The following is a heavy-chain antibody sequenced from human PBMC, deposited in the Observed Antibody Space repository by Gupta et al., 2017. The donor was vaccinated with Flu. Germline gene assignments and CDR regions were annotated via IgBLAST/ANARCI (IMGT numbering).Heavy chain of an antibody. CDR2: ISGSGGSK. CDR3: AKDRYGDHGLGWYDGMDV. V-gene: IGHV3-23*01. J-gene: IGHJ6*02. Sequence: EVQLLESGGGLVQPGGSRRLSCAASGFAFSSYAMTWVRQAPGKGLEWVSTISGSGGSKYYADSVKGRFTISRDKSKNTLYLQMNSLRAEDTAVYYCAKDRYGDHGLGWYDGMDVWGQGTTVTVSS. D-gene: IGHD4-17*01. CDR1: GFAFSSYA.